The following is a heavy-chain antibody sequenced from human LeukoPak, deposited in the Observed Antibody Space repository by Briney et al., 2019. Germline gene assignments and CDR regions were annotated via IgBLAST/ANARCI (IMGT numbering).Heavy chain of an antibody. CDR1: GFTFSSYG. J-gene: IGHJ3*02. V-gene: IGHV3-33*01. CDR2: IWYDGSNK. CDR3: ARDNSSHAFDI. D-gene: IGHD6-13*01. Sequence: GGSLRLSCAASGFTFSSYGMPWVRQAPGKGLEWVAVIWYDGSNKYYADSVKGRFTISRDNSKNTLYLQMNSLRAEDTAVYYCARDNSSHAFDIWGQGTMVTASS.